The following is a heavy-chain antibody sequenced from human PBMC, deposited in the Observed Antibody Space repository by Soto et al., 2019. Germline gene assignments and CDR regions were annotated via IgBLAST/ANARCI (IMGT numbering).Heavy chain of an antibody. CDR3: ATLREEVGSNWFDP. D-gene: IGHD1-26*01. Sequence: VQLPQWGAGLLQPSETLSLTFAVYGGSFSGSYWSWIRQPPGKGLEVIGEINHSGSTNYNPSLKSRDATSVDMAKNQFALKLSSGTAADTSVYDFATLREEVGSNWFDPWGQGTKVTVSS. CDR2: INHSGST. J-gene: IGHJ5*02. V-gene: IGHV4-34*01. CDR1: GGSFSGSY.